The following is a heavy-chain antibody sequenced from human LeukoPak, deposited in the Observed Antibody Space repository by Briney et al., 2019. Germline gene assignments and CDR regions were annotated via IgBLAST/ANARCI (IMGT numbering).Heavy chain of an antibody. J-gene: IGHJ4*02. CDR1: GGSISSSSYY. CDR3: ATSGDYYVY. V-gene: IGHV4-39*07. CDR2: INYSGST. D-gene: IGHD4-17*01. Sequence: PSETLSLTCTVSGGSISSSSYYYGWIRQPPGKGLEWIGSINYSGSTYYNPSLKSRVTISVDTSKNQFSLKLSSVTAADTAVYYCATSGDYYVYWGQGTLVTVSS.